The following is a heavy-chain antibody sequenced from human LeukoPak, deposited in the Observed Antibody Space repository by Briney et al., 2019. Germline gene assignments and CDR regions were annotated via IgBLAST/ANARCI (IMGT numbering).Heavy chain of an antibody. D-gene: IGHD1-1*01. CDR2: INHSGST. J-gene: IGHJ4*02. CDR1: GGSFSGYY. CDR3: ARHGVSRHNWNDLDY. V-gene: IGHV4-34*01. Sequence: SETLSLTCAVYGGSFSGYYWSWIRQPPGKGLEWIGEINHSGSTNYNPSLKSRVTISVDTSKSQFSLKLSSVTAADTAVYYCARHGVSRHNWNDLDYWGQGTLVTVSS.